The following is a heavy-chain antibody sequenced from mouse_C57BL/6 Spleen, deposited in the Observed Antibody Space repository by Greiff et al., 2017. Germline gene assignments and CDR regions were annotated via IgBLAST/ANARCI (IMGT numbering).Heavy chain of an antibody. Sequence: QVQLQQPGAELVRPGSSVKLSCKASGYTFTSYWMHWVKQRPIQGLEWIGNIDPSDSETHYNQKFKDKATLTVDKSSSTAYMQLSSLTSEDSAVYYCARSPYVVASDDYAMDYWGQGTSDTISS. V-gene: IGHV1-52*01. D-gene: IGHD1-1*01. CDR3: ARSPYVVASDDYAMDY. CDR2: IDPSDSET. J-gene: IGHJ4*01. CDR1: GYTFTSYW.